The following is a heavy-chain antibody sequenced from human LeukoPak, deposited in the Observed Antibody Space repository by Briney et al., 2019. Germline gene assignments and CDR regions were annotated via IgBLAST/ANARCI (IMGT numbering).Heavy chain of an antibody. J-gene: IGHJ4*02. Sequence: GASVKVSCKASGYTFTSYYMHWVRQAPGQGLEWMGIIKPSGGSTSYAQKFQGRVTMTRDTSTSTLYMELNSLRSEDTAVYYCARPTVTTGGFDYWGQGTLVTVSS. D-gene: IGHD4-17*01. V-gene: IGHV1-46*01. CDR1: GYTFTSYY. CDR3: ARPTVTTGGFDY. CDR2: IKPSGGST.